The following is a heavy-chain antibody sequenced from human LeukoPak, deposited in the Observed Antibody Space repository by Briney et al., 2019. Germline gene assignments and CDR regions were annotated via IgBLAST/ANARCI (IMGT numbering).Heavy chain of an antibody. D-gene: IGHD6-13*01. V-gene: IGHV4-34*01. Sequence: KTSETLSLTCAVYGGSFSGYYWSWIRQPPGKGLEWIGEINHSGSTNYNPSLKSRVTISVDTSKNQFSLKLSSVTAAATAVYYCASTTAAAPSFWGQGTLVTVSS. CDR2: INHSGST. CDR3: ASTTAAAPSF. CDR1: GGSFSGYY. J-gene: IGHJ4*02.